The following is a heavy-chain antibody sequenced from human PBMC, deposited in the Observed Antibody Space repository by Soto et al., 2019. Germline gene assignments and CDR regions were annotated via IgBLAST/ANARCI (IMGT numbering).Heavy chain of an antibody. J-gene: IGHJ4*02. CDR1: GFTFSSYG. D-gene: IGHD2-15*01. CDR3: SKARADIVVVVAADDYYFDY. V-gene: IGHV3-30*18. Sequence: QVQLVESGGGVVQPGRSLRLSCAASGFTFSSYGMHWVRQAPGKGLEWVAVISYDGSNKYYADSVKGRFTISRDNSKNTLYLQMNSLRAGYTAVYYCSKARADIVVVVAADDYYFDYWGQGTLVTVSS. CDR2: ISYDGSNK.